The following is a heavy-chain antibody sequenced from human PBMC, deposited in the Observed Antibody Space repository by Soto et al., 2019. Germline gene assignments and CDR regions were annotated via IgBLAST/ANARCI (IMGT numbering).Heavy chain of an antibody. CDR2: IIPIFGTA. CDR1: GGTFSSYA. Sequence: SVKVSCKASGGTFSSYAISWVRQAPGQGLEWTGGIIPIFGTANYAQKFQGRVTITADKSTSTAYMELSSLRSEDTAVYYCARATYYDILTGYSSFDYWGQGTLVTVSS. V-gene: IGHV1-69*06. D-gene: IGHD3-9*01. J-gene: IGHJ4*02. CDR3: ARATYYDILTGYSSFDY.